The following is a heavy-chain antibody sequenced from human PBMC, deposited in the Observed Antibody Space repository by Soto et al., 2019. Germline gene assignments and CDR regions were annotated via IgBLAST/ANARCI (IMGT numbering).Heavy chain of an antibody. J-gene: IGHJ4*02. D-gene: IGHD3-22*01. V-gene: IGHV1-46*01. CDR1: GYTFSGYY. CDR2: INPRGDGT. Sequence: QVHLVQSGAEVKMPGASVKVSCKASGYTFSGYYVHWVRQAPGQGLEWMGIINPRGDGTTYAQRFQGRVTMTRDTSTSTVYMELSSPRSEDTAVYYCARGLTSSGYYMWGQGTLVTVSP. CDR3: ARGLTSSGYYM.